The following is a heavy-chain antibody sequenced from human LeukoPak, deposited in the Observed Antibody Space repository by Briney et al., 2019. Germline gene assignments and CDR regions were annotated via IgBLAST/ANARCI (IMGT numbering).Heavy chain of an antibody. D-gene: IGHD6-19*01. CDR1: GFTFSSYG. CDR3: AKREGQWLPD. V-gene: IGHV3-30*18. Sequence: VGSLRLSCAASGFTFSSYGMHWVRQAPGQGLGWVAVISYDGSNKYYADSVKGRFTISRDNSKNTLYLQMNSLRAEDTAVYYCAKREGQWLPDWGQGTLVTVSS. CDR2: ISYDGSNK. J-gene: IGHJ4*02.